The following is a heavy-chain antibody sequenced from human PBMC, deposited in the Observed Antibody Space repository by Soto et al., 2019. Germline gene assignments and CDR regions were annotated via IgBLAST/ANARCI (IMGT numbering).Heavy chain of an antibody. D-gene: IGHD3-10*01. J-gene: IGHJ4*02. CDR1: GGSMSEYF. CDR3: ARDGYDGSGSPYPAY. Sequence: ASETLSLTCSVSGGSMSEYFWSWIRQSPERGLEWIGYVYYLGSTDYNPSLKSRVTISVDTSKRQFSLRLSSVTAADAAIYYCARDGYDGSGSPYPAYWGPGTQVTSPQ. CDR2: VYYLGST. V-gene: IGHV4-59*01.